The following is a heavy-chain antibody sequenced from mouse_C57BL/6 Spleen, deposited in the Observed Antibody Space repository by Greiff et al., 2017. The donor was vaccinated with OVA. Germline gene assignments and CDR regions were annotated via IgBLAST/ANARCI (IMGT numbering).Heavy chain of an antibody. Sequence: QVQLQQSGPGLVQPSQSLSITCTVSGFSLTSYGVHWVRQSPGKGLEWLGVIWSVGSTDYNAAFISRLSISKDNSKSQVFFKMNSLQADDTAIYYCARANWDAFAYWGQGTLVTVSA. J-gene: IGHJ3*01. CDR2: IWSVGST. D-gene: IGHD4-1*01. CDR3: ARANWDAFAY. V-gene: IGHV2-2*01. CDR1: GFSLTSYG.